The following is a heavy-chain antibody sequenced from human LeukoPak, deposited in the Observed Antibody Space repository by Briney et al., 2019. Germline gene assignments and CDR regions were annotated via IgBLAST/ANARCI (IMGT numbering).Heavy chain of an antibody. J-gene: IGHJ4*02. D-gene: IGHD6-19*01. Sequence: GGSLRLSCAASGFTFSSYAMHWVRQAPGKGLEWVAVISYDGSNKYYADSVKGRFTISRDNSKNTLYLQMNSLRAEDTAVYYCATVAGRSYFDYWGQGTLVTVSS. CDR3: ATVAGRSYFDY. CDR1: GFTFSSYA. CDR2: ISYDGSNK. V-gene: IGHV3-30-3*01.